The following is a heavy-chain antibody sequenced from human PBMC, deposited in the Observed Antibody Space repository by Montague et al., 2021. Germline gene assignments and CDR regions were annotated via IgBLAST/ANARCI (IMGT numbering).Heavy chain of an antibody. CDR3: GRDYWGSIDY. Sequence: SETLSLTCSVSGGSVIGYDWSWIRQPPGKGLEWIGYMRSSGSPNYNSSFKSRLAISIDRSRNQFSLELSFVTAADTAIYFCGRDYWGSIDYWGQGILVTVSS. CDR1: GGSVIGYD. D-gene: IGHD7-27*01. J-gene: IGHJ4*02. CDR2: MRSSGSP. V-gene: IGHV4-59*02.